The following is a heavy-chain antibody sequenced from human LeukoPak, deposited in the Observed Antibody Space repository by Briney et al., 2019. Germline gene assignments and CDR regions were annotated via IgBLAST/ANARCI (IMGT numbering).Heavy chain of an antibody. J-gene: IGHJ4*02. V-gene: IGHV4-59*08. D-gene: IGHD3-3*01. Sequence: SETLSLTCTVSGGSISSYYWSWIRQPPGKGLEWIGYIYYSGSTNYNPYLKSRVTISVDTSKNQFSLKLSSVTAADTAVYYCARSGSSYYDFWSGYGSYFDYWGQGTLVTVSS. CDR1: GGSISSYY. CDR3: ARSGSSYYDFWSGYGSYFDY. CDR2: IYYSGST.